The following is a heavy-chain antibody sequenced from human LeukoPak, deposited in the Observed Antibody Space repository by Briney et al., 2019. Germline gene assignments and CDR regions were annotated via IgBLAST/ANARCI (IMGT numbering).Heavy chain of an antibody. CDR2: IYYSGST. CDR1: GGSISSYY. V-gene: IGHV4-59*08. D-gene: IGHD6-19*01. J-gene: IGHJ4*02. CDR3: ATTVAGTGDDY. Sequence: SETLSLTCTVSGGSISSYYWSWIRQPPGKGLEWIGYIYYSGSTNYNPSLKSRVTISVDTSKNQFSLKLSSVTAADTAVYYCATTVAGTGDDYWGQGTLVTVSS.